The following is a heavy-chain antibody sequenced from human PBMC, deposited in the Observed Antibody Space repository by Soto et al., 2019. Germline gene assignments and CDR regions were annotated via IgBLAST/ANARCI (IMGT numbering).Heavy chain of an antibody. CDR1: GGSISSYY. CDR2: NYYSGST. V-gene: IGHV4-59*08. J-gene: IGHJ3*02. CDR3: ARTTDPTTVDAFDI. Sequence: QVQLQESGPGLVKPSETLSLTCTVSGGSISSYYWSWIRQPPGKGLEWIGYNYYSGSTNYNPSLTSRVTISADTSKNQFSLKLSSVTAADTAVYYCARTTDPTTVDAFDIWSQGTMVTVSS. D-gene: IGHD4-17*01.